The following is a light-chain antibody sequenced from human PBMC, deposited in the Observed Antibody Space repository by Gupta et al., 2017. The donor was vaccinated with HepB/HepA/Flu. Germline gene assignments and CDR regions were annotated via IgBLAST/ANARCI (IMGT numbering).Light chain of an antibody. CDR3: QQYDNFSCT. Sequence: DIQMTQSPSSLSASVGDRVTITCQASQDITNYLNWYQQKPGKAPKLLIYDASNLETGVPSRFSGSGSGTRFSFTISSLQPEDIATYYCQQYDNFSCTFGQGTKLKIK. J-gene: IGKJ2*02. CDR2: DAS. CDR1: QDITNY. V-gene: IGKV1-33*01.